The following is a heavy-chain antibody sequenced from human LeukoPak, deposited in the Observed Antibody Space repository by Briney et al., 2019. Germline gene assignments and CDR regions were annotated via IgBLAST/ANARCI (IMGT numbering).Heavy chain of an antibody. CDR1: GFTFGNYA. V-gene: IGHV3-9*01. CDR3: IKDTSDSHGHWGYSDY. D-gene: IGHD3-22*01. J-gene: IGHJ4*02. Sequence: PGGSLRLSCAASGFTFGNYAMHWVRQAPGKGLEWVAGISLNSNNVVYADSVRGRFTISRDNAKNSLFLQMNSLRVEDTALYYCIKDTSDSHGHWGYSDYWGQGTLVIVSS. CDR2: ISLNSNNV.